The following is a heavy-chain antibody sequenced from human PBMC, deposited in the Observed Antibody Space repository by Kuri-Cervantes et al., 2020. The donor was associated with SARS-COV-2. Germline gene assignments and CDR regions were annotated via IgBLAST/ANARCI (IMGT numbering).Heavy chain of an antibody. CDR2: INHSGST. CDR3: ARRGPTTVTTFTSLAEVGFQH. D-gene: IGHD4-17*01. CDR1: GGSFSGYY. J-gene: IGHJ1*01. Sequence: GSLRLSCAVYGGSFSGYYWSWIRQPPGKGLEWIGEINHSGSTNYNPSLKSRVTISADTSKNQFSLKLSSVTAADTAVYYCARRGPTTVTTFTSLAEVGFQHWGQGTLVTVSS. V-gene: IGHV4-34*01.